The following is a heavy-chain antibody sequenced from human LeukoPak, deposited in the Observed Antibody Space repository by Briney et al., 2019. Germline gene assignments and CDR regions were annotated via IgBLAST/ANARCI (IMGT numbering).Heavy chain of an antibody. CDR2: ISAYNGNT. V-gene: IGHV1-18*01. Sequence: ASVKVSCKASGYTFTSYGISWVRQPPAQGLEWMGWISAYNGNTNYAQKLQGRVTMTTDTSTNTAYMELRSLRSDDTAVYFCARVVPAACWFDPWGQGTLVTVSS. CDR1: GYTFTSYG. CDR3: ARVVPAACWFDP. J-gene: IGHJ5*02. D-gene: IGHD2-2*01.